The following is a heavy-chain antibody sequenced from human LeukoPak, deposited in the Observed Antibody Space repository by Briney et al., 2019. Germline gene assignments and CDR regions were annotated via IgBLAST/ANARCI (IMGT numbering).Heavy chain of an antibody. D-gene: IGHD3-10*01. CDR3: AREKYYYGSGRVFDY. CDR1: GHTFTNYG. V-gene: IGHV1-18*01. CDR2: ISGYNGNT. Sequence: ASVKVSCKASGHTFTNYGITWVRQAPGQGLEWMGWISGYNGNTNYAQKLQGRVSMTTDTSTSTAYMELRSLRSDDTAVYYCAREKYYYGSGRVFDYWGQGTLVTVSS. J-gene: IGHJ4*02.